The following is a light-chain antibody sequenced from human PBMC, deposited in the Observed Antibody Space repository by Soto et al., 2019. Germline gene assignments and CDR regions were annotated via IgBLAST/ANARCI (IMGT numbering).Light chain of an antibody. CDR1: QDISNY. V-gene: IGKV1-33*01. Sequence: DIQMTQSPSSLSASVGDRVTITCRASQDISNYLNWYQQRPGKAPKLLIYDASNLERGVPSRFSGTRSGTHFTFALTSLQPEDVATSYGQQSDSLPITFGKGTRLEI. CDR2: DAS. CDR3: QQSDSLPIT. J-gene: IGKJ5*01.